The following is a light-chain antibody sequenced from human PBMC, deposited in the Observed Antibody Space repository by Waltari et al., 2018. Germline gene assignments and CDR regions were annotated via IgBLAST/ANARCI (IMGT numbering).Light chain of an antibody. CDR2: LVS. CDR1: QSLLHGTGVTS. Sequence: EIGMTRSPLFLPVTPGESASISCRSSQSLLHGTGVTSLDWYLQKPGQSPQLLIYLVSNRASGVPDRFSGSGSGTDFTLKISRVEAEDVGVYYCMQARQTPWTFGQGTKVEIK. J-gene: IGKJ1*01. V-gene: IGKV2-28*01. CDR3: MQARQTPWT.